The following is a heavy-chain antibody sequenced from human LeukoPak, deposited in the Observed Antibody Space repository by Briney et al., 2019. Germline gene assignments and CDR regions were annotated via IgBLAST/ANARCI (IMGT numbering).Heavy chain of an antibody. CDR2: ISYDGSNK. J-gene: IGHJ4*02. D-gene: IGHD5-18*01. CDR3: ARSVDTAMVTPDY. CDR1: GFTFSSYA. V-gene: IGHV3-30-3*01. Sequence: PGRSLRLSCAASGFTFSSYAMHWVRQAPGKGLEWVAVISYDGSNKYYADSVKGRFTISRDNSKNTLYLQMNSLRAEDTAVYYCARSVDTAMVTPDYWGQGTLVTVSS.